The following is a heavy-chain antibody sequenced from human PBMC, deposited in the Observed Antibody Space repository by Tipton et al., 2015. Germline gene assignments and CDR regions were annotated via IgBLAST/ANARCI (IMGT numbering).Heavy chain of an antibody. Sequence: SLRLSCAASGFTFSSYDIHWVRQAPGKGLEWVAVTSHDGSNKYYADSVKGRFTISRDNSKNTLYLQMNSLRAEDTAVYYCARDRLDTSGFPYYFDYWGQGTLVTVSS. CDR3: ARDRLDTSGFPYYFDY. D-gene: IGHD3-22*01. V-gene: IGHV3-30*03. CDR2: TSHDGSNK. CDR1: GFTFSSYD. J-gene: IGHJ4*02.